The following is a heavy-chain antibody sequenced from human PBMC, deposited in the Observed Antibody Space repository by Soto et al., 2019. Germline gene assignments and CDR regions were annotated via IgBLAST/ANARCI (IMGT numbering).Heavy chain of an antibody. CDR1: GFTFSSYW. CDR2: INSDGSST. CDR3: ARAQSSGNYYSDY. V-gene: IGHV3-74*01. J-gene: IGHJ4*02. Sequence: LRLSCAASGFTFSSYWMHWVRQAPGKGLVWVSRINSDGSSTSYADSVKGRFTISRDNAKNTLYLQMNSLRAEDTAVYYCARAQSSGNYYSDYWGQGTLVTVSS. D-gene: IGHD1-26*01.